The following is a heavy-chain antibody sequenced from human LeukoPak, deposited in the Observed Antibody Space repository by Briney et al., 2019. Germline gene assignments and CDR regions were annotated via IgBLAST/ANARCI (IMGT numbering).Heavy chain of an antibody. Sequence: GGSLRLSCTASGFTFSSQGMSWVRQAPGKGLEWVSTISRSGGRTSYADSVKGRFTISRDNSKNTLYLQLNSLRAEDTAVYYCAKERFGDYGDFDYWGQGTLVTVSS. D-gene: IGHD4-17*01. V-gene: IGHV3-23*01. J-gene: IGHJ4*02. CDR1: GFTFSSQG. CDR3: AKERFGDYGDFDY. CDR2: ISRSGGRT.